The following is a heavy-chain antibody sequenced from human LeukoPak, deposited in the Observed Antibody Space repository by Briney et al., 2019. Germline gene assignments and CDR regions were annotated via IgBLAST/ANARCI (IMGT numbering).Heavy chain of an antibody. Sequence: HPGGSLRLSCAASRFTFSSYWMSWVRQAPGKGLEWVANIKQDGSEKYYVDSVKGRFTISRDNAKNTLYLQMNSLRAEDTAVYYCARAGRDSSGYYYVIDYWGQGTLVTVSS. J-gene: IGHJ4*02. D-gene: IGHD3-22*01. V-gene: IGHV3-7*03. CDR2: IKQDGSEK. CDR3: ARAGRDSSGYYYVIDY. CDR1: RFTFSSYW.